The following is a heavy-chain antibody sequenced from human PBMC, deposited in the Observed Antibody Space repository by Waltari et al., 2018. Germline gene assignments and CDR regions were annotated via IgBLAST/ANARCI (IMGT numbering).Heavy chain of an antibody. D-gene: IGHD3-10*01. Sequence: QVQLQESGPGLVKPSETLSLTCAVSGYSISSGYYWGWIRQPPGKGLEWIGSIYHSGGTNDNQSLKSRVTIPVDTSKTQFTLKLSSVTAADTAVYYCARGGFGEFLDYWGQGTLVTVSS. J-gene: IGHJ4*02. CDR3: ARGGFGEFLDY. CDR2: IYHSGGT. V-gene: IGHV4-38-2*01. CDR1: GYSISSGYY.